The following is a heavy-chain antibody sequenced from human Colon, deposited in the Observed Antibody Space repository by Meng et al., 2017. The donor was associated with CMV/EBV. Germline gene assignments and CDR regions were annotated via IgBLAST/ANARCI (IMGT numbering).Heavy chain of an antibody. CDR2: KNEDGSDK. CDR3: ASTGPLYGLYFCY. Sequence: GESLKISCVGSGFTFNNYWMTWVRQAPGKGLEWVAKKNEDGSDKYYVDSVKGRFTIFRDNAKNSVYLQMNSLRAEDTAVYYCASTGPLYGLYFCYWGQGTLVTVSS. V-gene: IGHV3-7*01. CDR1: GFTFNNYW. J-gene: IGHJ4*02. D-gene: IGHD2-8*01.